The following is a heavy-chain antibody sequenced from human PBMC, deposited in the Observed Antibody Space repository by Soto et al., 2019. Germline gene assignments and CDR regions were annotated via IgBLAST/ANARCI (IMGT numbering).Heavy chain of an antibody. CDR3: ARSLGGWDY. Sequence: SETLSLTCAVYGGSFSGYYWSWIRQPPGKGLEWIGEINHSGSTNYNPSLKSRVTISVDTSKNQFSLKLSSVTAADTAVYYCARSLGGWDYWGQGTLVTVSS. D-gene: IGHD5-12*01. CDR2: INHSGST. V-gene: IGHV4-34*01. J-gene: IGHJ4*02. CDR1: GGSFSGYY.